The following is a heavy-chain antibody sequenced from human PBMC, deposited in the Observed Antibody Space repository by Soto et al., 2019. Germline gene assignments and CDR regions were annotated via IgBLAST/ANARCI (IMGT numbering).Heavy chain of an antibody. D-gene: IGHD6-19*01. V-gene: IGHV3-23*01. J-gene: IGHJ6*02. Sequence: QAGGSLRLSCAVSGFTFSSYAMSWVRHRPGQGLEWVSAVSGSGGSTYYADSVKDRFTISRDNTKNALYLQMNSLRAEDTAVYYCATDLEAGTGDYYYYYGMDVWGQGTTVTVSS. CDR1: GFTFSSYA. CDR2: VSGSGGST. CDR3: ATDLEAGTGDYYYYYGMDV.